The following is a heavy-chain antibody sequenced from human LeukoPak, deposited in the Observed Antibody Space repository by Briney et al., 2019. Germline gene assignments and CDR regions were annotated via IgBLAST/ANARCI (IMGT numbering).Heavy chain of an antibody. V-gene: IGHV4-59*01. Sequence: SETLSLTCTVSGGSISSYYWSWIRQPPGKGLEWIGYIYYSGSTNYNPSLKSRVTISVDTSKNQFSLKLSSVTAADTAVYYCARGGGYSYGSYYYYYYMDVWGKGTTVTISS. CDR2: IYYSGST. D-gene: IGHD5-18*01. CDR1: GGSISSYY. J-gene: IGHJ6*03. CDR3: ARGGGYSYGSYYYYYYMDV.